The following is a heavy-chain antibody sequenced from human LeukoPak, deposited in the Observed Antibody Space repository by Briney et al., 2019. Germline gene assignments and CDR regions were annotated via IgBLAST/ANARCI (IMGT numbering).Heavy chain of an antibody. V-gene: IGHV1-46*01. CDR3: AKDRYYYDSSVADNWFDP. CDR2: INPSGGST. J-gene: IGHJ5*02. CDR1: GYTFTSYY. D-gene: IGHD3-22*01. Sequence: ASVKVSCKASGYTFTSYYMHWVRQAPGQGLEWMGIINPSGGSTSYAQKFQGRVTMTRDTSTSTVYMELSSLRSEDTAVYYCAKDRYYYDSSVADNWFDPWGQGTLVTVSS.